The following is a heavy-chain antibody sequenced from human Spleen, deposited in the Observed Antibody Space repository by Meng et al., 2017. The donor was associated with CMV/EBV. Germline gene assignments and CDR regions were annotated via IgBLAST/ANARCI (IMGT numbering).Heavy chain of an antibody. CDR2: ISSSSGYI. CDR3: AKDIVTAPGTYFDY. J-gene: IGHJ4*02. CDR1: GFTFSSYS. V-gene: IGHV3-21*01. D-gene: IGHD6-13*01. Sequence: GGSLRLSCAASGFTFSSYSMKWVRQAPGKGLEWVSSISSSSGYIYYADSVKGRFTISRDNSNNTLYLQMNSLRAEDTAVYYCAKDIVTAPGTYFDYWGQGTLVTVSS.